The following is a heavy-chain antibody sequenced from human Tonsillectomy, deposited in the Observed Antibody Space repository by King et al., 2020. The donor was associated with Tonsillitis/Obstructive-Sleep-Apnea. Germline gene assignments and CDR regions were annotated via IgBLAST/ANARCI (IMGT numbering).Heavy chain of an antibody. CDR1: GFTFSTYA. J-gene: IGHJ4*02. Sequence: VQLVESGGGVVQPGRSLRLSCAASGFTFSTYAMHWVRQAPGKGLEWVAVISYDGSRKHNADSVKGRFTISRDNSKNTLYLQMNSLRAEDTAVYSCARGDIVVIPAATHFDYWGQGTLVTVSS. D-gene: IGHD2-2*01. CDR3: ARGDIVVIPAATHFDY. CDR2: ISYDGSRK. V-gene: IGHV3-30*04.